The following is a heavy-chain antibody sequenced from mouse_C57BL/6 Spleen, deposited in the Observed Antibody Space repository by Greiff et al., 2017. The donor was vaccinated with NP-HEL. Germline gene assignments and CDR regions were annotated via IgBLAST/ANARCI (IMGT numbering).Heavy chain of an antibody. Sequence: VKVVESGPGLVAPSQSLSITCTVSGFSLTSYAISWVRQPPGKGLEWLGVIWTGGGTNYNSALKSRLSISKDNSKSQVFLKMNSLQTDDTARYYCARKNSLYDYGAMDYWGQGTSVTVSS. V-gene: IGHV2-9-1*01. CDR1: GFSLTSYA. CDR3: ARKNSLYDYGAMDY. CDR2: IWTGGGT. D-gene: IGHD2-4*01. J-gene: IGHJ4*01.